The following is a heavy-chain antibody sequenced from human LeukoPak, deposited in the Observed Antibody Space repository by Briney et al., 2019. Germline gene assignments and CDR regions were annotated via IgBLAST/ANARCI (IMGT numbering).Heavy chain of an antibody. V-gene: IGHV4-34*01. CDR3: ARAVRRGYNYYFDY. D-gene: IGHD5-24*01. Sequence: SETLSLTCAVYGGSFSGYYWSWIRQPPGKGLEWIGEINHSGRTNYNPSLKSRVTISVDTSKNQFSLKLSSVTAADTAVYYCARAVRRGYNYYFDYWGQGTLVTVSS. CDR1: GGSFSGYY. CDR2: INHSGRT. J-gene: IGHJ4*02.